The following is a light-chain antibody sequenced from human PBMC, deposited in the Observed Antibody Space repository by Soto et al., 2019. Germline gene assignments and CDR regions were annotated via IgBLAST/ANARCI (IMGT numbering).Light chain of an antibody. CDR1: GSDVGGYDF. CDR3: CSFAGTYTVV. Sequence: QSVLTQPRSVSGSPGQSVTLSCSGSGSDVGGYDFVSWYQQHPGKAPKLIIYDVSKRPSGVPDRYSGSKSGNTASLTISGLQAEDEAAYYCCSFAGTYTVVFGGGTKLTVL. V-gene: IGLV2-11*01. J-gene: IGLJ2*01. CDR2: DVS.